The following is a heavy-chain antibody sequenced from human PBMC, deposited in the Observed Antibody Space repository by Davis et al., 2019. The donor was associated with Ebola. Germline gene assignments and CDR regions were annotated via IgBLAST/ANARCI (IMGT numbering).Heavy chain of an antibody. Sequence: GGSLRLSCAASGFSFSSYGMHWVRQAPGKGLEWVSTFGTGGDTYYADSVKGRFTISRHNSKKTLYLQMNSLRAEDTAVYYCAKSGLSFGVVKYHYGMDVWGKGTTVTVSS. CDR2: FGTGGDT. V-gene: IGHV3-23*01. J-gene: IGHJ6*04. D-gene: IGHD3-3*01. CDR1: GFSFSSYG. CDR3: AKSGLSFGVVKYHYGMDV.